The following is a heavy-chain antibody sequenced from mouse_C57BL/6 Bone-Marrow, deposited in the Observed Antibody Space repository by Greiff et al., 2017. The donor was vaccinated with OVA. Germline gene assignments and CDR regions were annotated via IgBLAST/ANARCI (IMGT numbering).Heavy chain of an antibody. J-gene: IGHJ4*01. V-gene: IGHV14-4*01. D-gene: IGHD2-4*01. CDR3: TTWDDYDYAMDY. CDR1: GFNIKDDY. CDR2: IDPENGDT. Sequence: EVQLQESGAELVRPGASVKLSCTASGFNIKDDYMHWVKQRPEQGLAWIGWIDPENGDTEYASKVQGQATITADTSSSTAYLQLSSLTSEDTAVYYCTTWDDYDYAMDYWGQGTSVTVSS.